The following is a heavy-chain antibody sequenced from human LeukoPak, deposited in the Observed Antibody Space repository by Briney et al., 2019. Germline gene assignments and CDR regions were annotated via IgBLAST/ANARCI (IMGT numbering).Heavy chain of an antibody. CDR3: AKAFRNQYYFDY. V-gene: IGHV3-23*01. D-gene: IGHD1-14*01. CDR2: ISGSGGST. CDR1: GFTFSSYA. Sequence: PGGSLRLSCAASGFTFSSYAMSWVRQAPGKGLEWVSAISGSGGSTYYADSVKGRFTISRDNSKNTLYLQMNSLRAENTAVYYCAKAFRNQYYFDYWGQGTLVTVSS. J-gene: IGHJ4*02.